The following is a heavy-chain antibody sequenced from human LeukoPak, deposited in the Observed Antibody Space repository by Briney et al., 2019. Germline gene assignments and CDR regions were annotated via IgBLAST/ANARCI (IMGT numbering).Heavy chain of an antibody. J-gene: IGHJ4*02. D-gene: IGHD3-3*01. CDR1: GYTFTGYY. Sequence: GASVKVSCKASGYTFTGYYMHWVRQAPGQRLEWMGRINPNSGGTNYAQKFQGRVTMTRDTSISTAYMELSRLTSDDTAVYYCARVKVFGVVTPDYWGQGTLVTVSS. CDR2: INPNSGGT. CDR3: ARVKVFGVVTPDY. V-gene: IGHV1-2*06.